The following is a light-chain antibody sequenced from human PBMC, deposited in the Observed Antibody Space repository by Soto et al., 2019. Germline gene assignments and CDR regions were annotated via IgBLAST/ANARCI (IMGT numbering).Light chain of an antibody. CDR1: QDLSIY. CDR3: QQRDTLLT. CDR2: DAS. J-gene: IGKJ4*01. V-gene: IGKV1-33*01. Sequence: DIQMTQSPSSLSASVGARVTITCQASQDLSIYLNWYKQRPAKAPEVLIYDASNLERGVPSRFSGSGSGTDFTLTITGLRPEDFATYYCQQRDTLLTFGGGTTVEL.